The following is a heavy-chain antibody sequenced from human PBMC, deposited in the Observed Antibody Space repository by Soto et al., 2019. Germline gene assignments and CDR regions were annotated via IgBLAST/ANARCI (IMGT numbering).Heavy chain of an antibody. Sequence: QLQLQESGPGLVKPSETLALTCTVSGGSISNYYWSWIRQPAGKGLEWIGRFYTSTDIIYNPSLKSRLIMSVDTSKNQLSLNLRSVTAADTAVYYCARTKPGDPWFDPWGHGILVTVSS. J-gene: IGHJ5*02. CDR2: FYTSTDI. CDR1: GGSISNYY. V-gene: IGHV4-4*07. D-gene: IGHD7-27*01. CDR3: ARTKPGDPWFDP.